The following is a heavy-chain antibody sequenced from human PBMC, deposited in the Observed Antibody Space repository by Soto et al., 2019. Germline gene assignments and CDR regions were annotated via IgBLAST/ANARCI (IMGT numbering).Heavy chain of an antibody. CDR2: ISYDGSNK. V-gene: IGHV3-30*18. CDR3: AKDDDSSGYYYYYYGMDV. J-gene: IGHJ6*02. D-gene: IGHD3-22*01. CDR1: GFTFSSYG. Sequence: GGSLRLSCAASGFTFSSYGMHWVRQAPGKGLEWVAVISYDGSNKYYADSVKGRFTISRDKSKNTLYLQMNSLRAEDTAVYYCAKDDDSSGYYYYYYGMDVWGQGTTVTVS.